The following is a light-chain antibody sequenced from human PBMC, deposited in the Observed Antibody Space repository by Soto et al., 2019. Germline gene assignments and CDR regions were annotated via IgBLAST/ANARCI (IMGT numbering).Light chain of an antibody. J-gene: IGKJ1*01. CDR2: DAS. CDR1: QSVSSY. V-gene: IGKV3-11*01. CDR3: QQLNSYPWT. Sequence: EIVFTQSPATLSLSPGERAPLSCRASQSVSSYLAWYQQKPGQAPRLLIFDASNRATGIPARFSGSGSGTEFTLTISSLQPEDFATYYCQQLNSYPWTFGQGTKVDIK.